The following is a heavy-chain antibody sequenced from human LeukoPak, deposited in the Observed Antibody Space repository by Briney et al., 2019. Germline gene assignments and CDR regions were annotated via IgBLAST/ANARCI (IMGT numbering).Heavy chain of an antibody. Sequence: GESLKISCQGSGYSFTDYWIGWVRQMPGKGLEWMGIIYPGDSDTRYSPSFQGQVTISADKSISTAYLQWSSLKASDTAMYYCARAGYTLRAGXLFDYWGQGTLVTVSS. J-gene: IGHJ4*02. CDR3: ARAGYTLRAGXLFDY. CDR1: GYSFTDYW. CDR2: IYPGDSDT. D-gene: IGHD1-1*01. V-gene: IGHV5-51*01.